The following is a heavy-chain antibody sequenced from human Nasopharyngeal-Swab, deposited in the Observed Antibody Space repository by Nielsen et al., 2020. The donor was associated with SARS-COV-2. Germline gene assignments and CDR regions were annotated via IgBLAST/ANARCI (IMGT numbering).Heavy chain of an antibody. Sequence: LKISCAASGFTFSSYAMSWVRQAPGKGLEWVSGISGSGDSTYYTDSVKGRFTISRDNSKNTLYLQMNSLRAEDTAVYYCAIDYGGNSRNYWGQGTLVTVSS. J-gene: IGHJ4*02. D-gene: IGHD4-23*01. CDR1: GFTFSSYA. V-gene: IGHV3-23*01. CDR2: ISGSGDST. CDR3: AIDYGGNSRNY.